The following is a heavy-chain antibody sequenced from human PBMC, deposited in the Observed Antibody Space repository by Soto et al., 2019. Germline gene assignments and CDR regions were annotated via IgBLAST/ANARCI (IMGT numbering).Heavy chain of an antibody. J-gene: IGHJ6*02. D-gene: IGHD2-2*01. CDR1: GYTFTSYG. CDR3: ARDTVGVPAAAAAYGMDV. CDR2: ISAYNGNT. V-gene: IGHV1-18*01. Sequence: QVQLVQSGAEVKKPGASVKVSCKASGYTFTSYGISWVRQAPGQGLEWMGWISAYNGNTNYAQKLQGRVTMTTDTSTSTAYMELRSLRSYDTAVYYCARDTVGVPAAAAAYGMDVWGQGTTVTVSS.